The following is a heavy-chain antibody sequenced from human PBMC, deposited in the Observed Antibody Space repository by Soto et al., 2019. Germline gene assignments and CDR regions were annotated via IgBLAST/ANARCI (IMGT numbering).Heavy chain of an antibody. V-gene: IGHV1-69*13. J-gene: IGHJ6*02. CDR2: IIPIFGTA. Sequence: SVKVSCKASGGTFSSYAISWVRQAPGQGLEWMGGIIPIFGTANYAQKFQGRVTITADESTSTAYMELSSLRSEDTAVYYCARGIKGYFDWLFAYYYGMDVWGQGTTVTGLL. D-gene: IGHD3-9*01. CDR1: GGTFSSYA. CDR3: ARGIKGYFDWLFAYYYGMDV.